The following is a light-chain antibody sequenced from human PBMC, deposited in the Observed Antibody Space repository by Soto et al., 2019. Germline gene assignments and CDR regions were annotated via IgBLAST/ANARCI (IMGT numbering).Light chain of an antibody. CDR2: DAS. Sequence: DIQMSQSPSSLSASIGDSVTITCRASQSINRWLAWYQQKPGSAPKLLIYDASSLQSGVPSRFSGSGSGTEFALTISSLQPDDFATYHCQEYHTYSWAFGQGTKVEV. J-gene: IGKJ1*01. CDR3: QEYHTYSWA. V-gene: IGKV1-5*01. CDR1: QSINRW.